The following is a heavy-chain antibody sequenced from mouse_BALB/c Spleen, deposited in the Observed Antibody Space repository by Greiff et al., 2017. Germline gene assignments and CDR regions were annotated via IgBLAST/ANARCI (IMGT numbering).Heavy chain of an antibody. CDR1: GFTFSSFG. J-gene: IGHJ1*01. CDR3: AREGIYYGNYGYVDV. CDR2: LSSGSSTI. D-gene: IGHD2-1*01. Sequence: EVKLVESGGGLVQPGGSRKLSCAASGFTFSSFGMHWVRQAPEKGLEWVAYLSSGSSTIYYADTVKGRFTISRDNPKNTLFLQMTSLRSEDTAMYYCAREGIYYGNYGYVDVWGAGTTVTVSS. V-gene: IGHV5-17*02.